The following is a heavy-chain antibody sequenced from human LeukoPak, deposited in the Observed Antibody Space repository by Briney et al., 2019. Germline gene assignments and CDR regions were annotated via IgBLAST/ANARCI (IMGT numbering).Heavy chain of an antibody. V-gene: IGHV4-38-2*02. D-gene: IGHD3-10*01. CDR3: ARDSGTTGEVKFDP. J-gene: IGHJ5*02. CDR1: GYSISSGYF. CDR2: IYHSGTT. Sequence: PSETLSLTCTVSGYSISSGYFWGWIRQPPGKGLEWIGSIYHSGTTYYNPSLKSRVTISVDTSKNQFSLKLNSLTAADTAVYYCARDSGTTGEVKFDPWGQGTLVTVSS.